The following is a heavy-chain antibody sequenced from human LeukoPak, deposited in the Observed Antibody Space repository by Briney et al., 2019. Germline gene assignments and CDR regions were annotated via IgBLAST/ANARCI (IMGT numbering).Heavy chain of an antibody. J-gene: IGHJ6*03. Sequence: GASVKVSCKASGYTFTSYGISWVRQAPGQGLEWMGWISAYNGNTNYAQKLQGRVTMTTDTSTSTAYIELRSLRSDDTAVYYCARSGSGWPLRNYYYMDVWGKGTTVTVSS. V-gene: IGHV1-18*01. CDR1: GYTFTSYG. D-gene: IGHD6-19*01. CDR3: ARSGSGWPLRNYYYMDV. CDR2: ISAYNGNT.